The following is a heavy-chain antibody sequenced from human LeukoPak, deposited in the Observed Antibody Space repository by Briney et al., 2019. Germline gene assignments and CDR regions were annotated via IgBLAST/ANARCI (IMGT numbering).Heavy chain of an antibody. V-gene: IGHV1-46*01. CDR1: GYIFTNYG. CDR2: INPGGGST. D-gene: IGHD6-19*01. J-gene: IGHJ4*02. CDR3: SRESSSGWKQYDY. Sequence: ASVKVSCKASGYIFTNYGISWVRQAPGQGLQWMGVINPGGGSTTYAQKFQDRVSMTRDTSTSTVHMDLTSLRADDTAVYYCSRESSSGWKQYDYWGQGTLVTVSS.